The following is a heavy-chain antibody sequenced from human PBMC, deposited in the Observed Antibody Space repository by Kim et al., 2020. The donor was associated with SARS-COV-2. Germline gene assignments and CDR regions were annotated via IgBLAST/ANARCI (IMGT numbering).Heavy chain of an antibody. J-gene: IGHJ6*02. CDR1: GFTFDDYA. D-gene: IGHD2-15*01. CDR3: AKDIRRYSRYYYGMDV. V-gene: IGHV3-43*02. Sequence: GGSLRLSCAASGFTFDDYAMHWVRQAPGKGLEWVSLISGDGGSTYYADSVKGRFTISRDNSKNSLYLQMNSLRTEDTALYYCAKDIRRYSRYYYGMDVWGQGTTVTVSS. CDR2: ISGDGGST.